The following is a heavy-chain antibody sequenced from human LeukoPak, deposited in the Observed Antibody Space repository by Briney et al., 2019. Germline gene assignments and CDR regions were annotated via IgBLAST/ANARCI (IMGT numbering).Heavy chain of an antibody. Sequence: PSETLSLTCTVSGGPISSSSYYWGWIRQPPGKGLEWIGSIYYSGSTYYNPSLKSRVTISVDTSKNQFSLKLSSVTAADTAVYYCARSSPHKPRNIAAAGPYNWFDPWGQGTLVTVSS. CDR3: ARSSPHKPRNIAAAGPYNWFDP. V-gene: IGHV4-39*01. CDR1: GGPISSSSYY. J-gene: IGHJ5*02. CDR2: IYYSGST. D-gene: IGHD6-13*01.